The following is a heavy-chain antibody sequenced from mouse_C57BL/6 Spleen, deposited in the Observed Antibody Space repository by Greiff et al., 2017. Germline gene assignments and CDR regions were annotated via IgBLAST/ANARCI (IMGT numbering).Heavy chain of an antibody. CDR3: ARECGNWYFDV. V-gene: IGHV1-52*01. J-gene: IGHJ1*03. Sequence: QVQLQQPGAELVRPGSSVKLSCKASGYTFTSYWMHWVKQRPIQGLEWIGNIDPSDSETHYNQKFKDKATLTVDKSSITAYMQLSSLTSEDSAVYYCARECGNWYFDVWGTGTTVTVSS. CDR1: GYTFTSYW. CDR2: IDPSDSET. D-gene: IGHD2-10*02.